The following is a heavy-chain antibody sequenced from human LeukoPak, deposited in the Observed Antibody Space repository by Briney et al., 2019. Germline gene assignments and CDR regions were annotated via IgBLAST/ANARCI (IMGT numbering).Heavy chain of an antibody. CDR1: GFTFRNYV. D-gene: IGHD3-10*01. CDR3: AREGYYCSGSPPSLYFDY. V-gene: IGHV3-30-3*01. J-gene: IGHJ4*02. Sequence: QPGGSLRLSCAASGFTFRNYVIHWVRQAPGKGLEWVAVTSSDLNVKLYADSVKGRFTISRDNSRSTLYLQMNSLRPEDTAIYYCAREGYYCSGSPPSLYFDYWGQGTLVTVSS. CDR2: TSSDLNVK.